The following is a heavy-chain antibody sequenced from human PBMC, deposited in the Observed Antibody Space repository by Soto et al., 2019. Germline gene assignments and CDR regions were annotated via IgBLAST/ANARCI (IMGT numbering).Heavy chain of an antibody. V-gene: IGHV4-34*01. CDR1: GGSFSDFY. J-gene: IGHJ6*02. Sequence: PSETLSLTCAVYGGSFSDFYWTWIRQLPGKGLEWIGEINHSGNTNYNPSLKSRVTISVDKSKNQFSLKLSSVTAADTAVYYCASVRGGYYYAMDVWGQGTTVTVSS. CDR3: ASVRGGYYYAMDV. D-gene: IGHD3-10*02. CDR2: INHSGNT.